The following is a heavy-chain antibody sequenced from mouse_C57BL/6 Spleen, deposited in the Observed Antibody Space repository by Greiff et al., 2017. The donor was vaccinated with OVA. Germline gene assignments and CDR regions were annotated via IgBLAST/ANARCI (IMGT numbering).Heavy chain of an antibody. CDR3: ARITTVVNYAMDY. J-gene: IGHJ4*01. V-gene: IGHV1-55*01. Sequence: QVQLQQSGAELVKPGASVKMSCKASGYTFTSYWITWVKQRPGQGLEWIGDIYPGSGSTNYNEKFKSKATLTVDTSSSTAYMQLSSLTSEDSAVYYCARITTVVNYAMDYWGQGTSVTVSS. CDR1: GYTFTSYW. D-gene: IGHD1-1*01. CDR2: IYPGSGST.